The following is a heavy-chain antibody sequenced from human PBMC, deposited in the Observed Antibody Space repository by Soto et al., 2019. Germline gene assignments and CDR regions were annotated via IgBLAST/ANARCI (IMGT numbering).Heavy chain of an antibody. CDR3: ARSPRYYDFWSGYNNYYYYGMDV. V-gene: IGHV5-51*01. Sequence: GESLKISCQGSGYSFTSYWIGWVRQMPGKGLEWMGIIYPGDSDTRYSPSFQGQVTISADKSISTAYLQWSSLKASDTAMYYCARSPRYYDFWSGYNNYYYYGMDVWGQGTTVTVSS. D-gene: IGHD3-3*01. CDR1: GYSFTSYW. CDR2: IYPGDSDT. J-gene: IGHJ6*02.